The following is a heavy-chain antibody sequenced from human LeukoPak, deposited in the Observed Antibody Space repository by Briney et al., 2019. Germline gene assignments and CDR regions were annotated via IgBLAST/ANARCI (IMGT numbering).Heavy chain of an antibody. J-gene: IGHJ5*01. CDR3: VLAPNSNWFDF. CDR1: GDSVSSFY. V-gene: IGHV4-59*08. Sequence: NPSETLSLTRSVSGDSVSSFYWNWIRQSPGTGLEWIGNIHYSGNSNYNPSLKSRVTMSIDTSRNQFFLKLNSVTAADTAVYYCVLAPNSNWFDFWGQGTQVTVSS. D-gene: IGHD2-8*01. CDR2: IHYSGNS.